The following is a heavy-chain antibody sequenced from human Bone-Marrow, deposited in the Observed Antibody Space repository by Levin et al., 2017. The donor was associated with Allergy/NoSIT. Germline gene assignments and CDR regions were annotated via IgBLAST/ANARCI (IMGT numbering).Heavy chain of an antibody. Sequence: SGPTLVKPTQTLTLTCTFSGLSVSSSGLRVSWIRQPPGKALEWLARIDWDDDTFYKASLRTRLSISKDTSKNQVVLTLTNMAPVDTATYYCARMESYAFDIWGQGTVVTVSS. CDR3: ARMESYAFDI. V-gene: IGHV2-70*04. CDR2: IDWDDDT. J-gene: IGHJ3*02. CDR1: GLSVSSSGLR. D-gene: IGHD3-10*01.